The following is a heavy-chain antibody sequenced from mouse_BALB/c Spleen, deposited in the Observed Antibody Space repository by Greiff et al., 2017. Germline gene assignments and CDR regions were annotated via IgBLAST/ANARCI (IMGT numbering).Heavy chain of an antibody. D-gene: IGHD2-4*01. CDR2: IYPYNGGT. CDR3: ARGGGMTTNYAMDY. Sequence: DVKLVESGPELVKPGASVKISCKASGYTFTDYNMHWVKQSHGKSLEWIGYIYPYNGGTGYNQKFKSKATLTVDNSSSTAYMELRSLTSEDSAVYYGARGGGMTTNYAMDYWGQGTSVTVSS. CDR1: GYTFTDYN. V-gene: IGHV1S29*02. J-gene: IGHJ4*01.